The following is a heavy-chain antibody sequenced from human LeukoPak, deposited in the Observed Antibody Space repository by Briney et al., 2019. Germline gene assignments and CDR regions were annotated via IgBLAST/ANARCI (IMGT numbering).Heavy chain of an antibody. CDR2: ISSTSSYI. Sequence: GGSLRLSCAASGFTFSSYSKNWVRQAPGKGLEWVSSISSTSSYIYYADSVKGRFTISRDNAKASLFLQMNSLRAEDTAVYYCARDPRIYCTNGICRDDYFDNWGQGTLVTVSS. V-gene: IGHV3-21*01. CDR3: ARDPRIYCTNGICRDDYFDN. CDR1: GFTFSSYS. J-gene: IGHJ4*02. D-gene: IGHD2-8*01.